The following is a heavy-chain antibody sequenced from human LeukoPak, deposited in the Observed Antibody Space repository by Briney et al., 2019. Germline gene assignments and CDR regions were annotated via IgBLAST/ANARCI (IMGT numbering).Heavy chain of an antibody. CDR3: ARGGVGGWFRYYFDY. D-gene: IGHD6-19*01. Sequence: GSLRLSCAASGFTFSTYGMNWVRQAPGKGLEWVSGITGGGDTTFYADSGKGRFTISRDNPKNTLYLQMNSLRAEDTAVYYCARGGVGGWFRYYFDYWGQGTLVTVSS. V-gene: IGHV3-23*01. CDR2: ITGGGDTT. J-gene: IGHJ4*02. CDR1: GFTFSTYG.